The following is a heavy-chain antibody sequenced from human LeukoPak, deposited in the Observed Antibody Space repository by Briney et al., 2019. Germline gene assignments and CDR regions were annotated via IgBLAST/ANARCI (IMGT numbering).Heavy chain of an antibody. J-gene: IGHJ3*02. Sequence: GGSLSLSCAASGFTFSSIRLNWVRQAPGKGLKWFSSISSSSSYIYYADSVKGRFTISRDNAKNSLYLQMNSLRAEDTAVYYCARDYDILVDAFDIWGQGTMVTVSS. CDR3: ARDYDILVDAFDI. CDR1: GFTFSSIR. D-gene: IGHD3-9*01. CDR2: ISSSSSYI. V-gene: IGHV3-21*01.